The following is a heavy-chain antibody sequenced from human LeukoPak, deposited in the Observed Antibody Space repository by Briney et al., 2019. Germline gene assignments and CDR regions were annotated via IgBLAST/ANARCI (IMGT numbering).Heavy chain of an antibody. CDR3: AGILTTVTTPIDY. V-gene: IGHV4-39*01. CDR1: GGSISSSSYY. J-gene: IGHJ4*02. D-gene: IGHD4-17*01. Sequence: SETLSLTCSVSGGSISSSSYYWGWIRQPPGKGLEWIGSIYYSGSTYYNPSLKSRVTISVDTSKNQFSLKLSSVTAADTAVYYCAGILTTVTTPIDYWGQGTLVTVSS. CDR2: IYYSGST.